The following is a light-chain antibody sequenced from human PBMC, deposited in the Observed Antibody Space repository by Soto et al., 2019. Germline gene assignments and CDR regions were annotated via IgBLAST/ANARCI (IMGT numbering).Light chain of an antibody. Sequence: EIVMTQSQATMSVSPFERATIYCRASQSVSSNLAWYQQKPGQAPRLLIYGASSRATGIPDRFSGSGSGTDFTLTISRLEPEDFAVYYCQQRSNWPITFGQGTRLEIK. CDR1: QSVSSN. CDR3: QQRSNWPIT. V-gene: IGKV3D-20*02. J-gene: IGKJ5*01. CDR2: GAS.